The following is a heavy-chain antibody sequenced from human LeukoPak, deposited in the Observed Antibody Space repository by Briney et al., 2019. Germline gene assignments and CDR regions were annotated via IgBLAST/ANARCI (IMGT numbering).Heavy chain of an antibody. CDR3: ARGFYYFDY. Sequence: SETLSLTCTVSGGSISSGSYYWSWIRQPAGKGLERIGRIYTSGSTNYNPSLKSRVTMSVDTSKNQFSLKLSSVTAADTAVYYCARGFYYFDYWGQGTLVTVSS. D-gene: IGHD3-3*01. CDR1: GGSISSGSYY. J-gene: IGHJ4*02. CDR2: IYTSGST. V-gene: IGHV4-61*02.